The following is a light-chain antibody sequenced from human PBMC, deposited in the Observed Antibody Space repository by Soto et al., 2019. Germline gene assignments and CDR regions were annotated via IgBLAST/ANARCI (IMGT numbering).Light chain of an antibody. CDR1: SSDVGGYNY. Sequence: QSALTQPASVSGSPGQSITISCTGTSSDVGGYNYVPWYQQRPGKAPKLMIYDVSNRPSGVSNRFSGSKSGNTASLTISGLQAEDEADYYCSSYTTSSTYVFGTGTKVTVL. CDR2: DVS. V-gene: IGLV2-14*01. CDR3: SSYTTSSTYV. J-gene: IGLJ1*01.